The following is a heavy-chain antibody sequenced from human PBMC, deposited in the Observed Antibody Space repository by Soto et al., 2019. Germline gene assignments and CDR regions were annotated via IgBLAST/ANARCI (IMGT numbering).Heavy chain of an antibody. D-gene: IGHD3-22*01. J-gene: IGHJ6*02. Sequence: PSETLSLTCTVSGGSISSYYWSWIRQPPGKGLEWIGYIYYSGSTNYNPSLKSRVTISVDTSKNQFSLKLSSVTAADTAVYYCARDLSPGDSSGYYPRYYYYYGMDFWGQGTTVTVSS. V-gene: IGHV4-59*01. CDR1: GGSISSYY. CDR3: ARDLSPGDSSGYYPRYYYYYGMDF. CDR2: IYYSGST.